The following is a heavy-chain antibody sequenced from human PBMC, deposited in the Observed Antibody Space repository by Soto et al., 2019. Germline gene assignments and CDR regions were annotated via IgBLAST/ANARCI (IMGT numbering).Heavy chain of an antibody. CDR3: ASAAAGTYNWFDP. CDR2: IYYSGST. D-gene: IGHD6-13*01. J-gene: IGHJ5*02. CDR1: GGSISSSGYY. V-gene: IGHV4-39*01. Sequence: QLQLQESGPGLVKPSETLSLTCTVSGGSISSSGYYWGWIRQPPGKALEWIGSIYYSGSTYYNPSLKSRVTISVDTSTNQFSLKLSSVTAADTAVYYCASAAAGTYNWFDPWGQGTLVTVSS.